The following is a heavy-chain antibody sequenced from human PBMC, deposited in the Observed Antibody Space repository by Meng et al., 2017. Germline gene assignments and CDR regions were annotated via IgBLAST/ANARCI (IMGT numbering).Heavy chain of an antibody. Sequence: GGSLRLSCAASGFTSSSYGMHWVRQAPGKGVEWVAVIWYDGSNKYYADSVKGRFTISRDNSKNTLYLQMNSLRAEDTAVYYCARDYCSGGSCPPVGVYYYGMDVWGQGTTVTVSS. V-gene: IGHV3-33*01. D-gene: IGHD2-15*01. CDR1: GFTSSSYG. J-gene: IGHJ6*02. CDR2: IWYDGSNK. CDR3: ARDYCSGGSCPPVGVYYYGMDV.